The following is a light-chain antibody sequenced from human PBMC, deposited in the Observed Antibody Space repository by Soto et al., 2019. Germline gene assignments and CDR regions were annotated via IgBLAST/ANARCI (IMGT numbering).Light chain of an antibody. CDR1: QGISSY. CDR3: QQHNSYPVT. Sequence: DIQLTQSPSFLSASVGDRVTITCRASQGISSYLAWYQQKPGKAPNLLIYAASTLQSGVPSRCSGSGSGTEFTLTISSLQPEDFATYYCQQHNSYPVTFGGGTKVEIK. V-gene: IGKV1-9*01. CDR2: AAS. J-gene: IGKJ4*01.